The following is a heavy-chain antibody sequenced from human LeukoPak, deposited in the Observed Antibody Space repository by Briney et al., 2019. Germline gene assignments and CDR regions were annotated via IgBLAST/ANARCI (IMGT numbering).Heavy chain of an antibody. CDR3: ARSYDYGDSCFDY. CDR2: IKQDGSEK. J-gene: IGHJ4*02. CDR1: GFTFSSYW. V-gene: IGHV3-7*05. D-gene: IGHD4-17*01. Sequence: PGGSLRLSCAASGFTFSSYWMSWVRQAPGKGLEWVANIKQDGSEKYYVDSVKGRFTISRDNAKNSLYLQMNSLRAEDTAVYYCARSYDYGDSCFDYWGQGTLVTVSS.